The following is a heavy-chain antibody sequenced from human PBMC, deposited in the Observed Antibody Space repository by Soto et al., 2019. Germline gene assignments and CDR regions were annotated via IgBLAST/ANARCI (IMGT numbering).Heavy chain of an antibody. CDR3: ARVKTVDYYGMGV. J-gene: IGHJ6*02. V-gene: IGHV4-4*07. CDR1: GGSMSSYF. Sequence: SETLSFTCNVSGGSMSSYFWSWIRQPAGKGLEWIGRIHSSGTTNYNPSLKSRVTMSIDTSKNQFSLKLTSVTAADTAVYFCARVKTVDYYGMGVWGQGTTVTVS. CDR2: IHSSGTT.